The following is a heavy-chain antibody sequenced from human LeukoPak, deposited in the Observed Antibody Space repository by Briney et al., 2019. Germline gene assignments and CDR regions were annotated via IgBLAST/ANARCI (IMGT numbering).Heavy chain of an antibody. V-gene: IGHV1-18*01. J-gene: IGHJ4*02. D-gene: IGHD1-26*01. CDR1: GYTFTSYG. CDR3: ARDLDQYSGRFGGFGHDF. Sequence: ASVKVSCKASGYTFTSYGISWVRQAPGQGLEWMGWISAYNGNTNYAQKLQGRVTMTTDTSTSTAYMELRSLRSDDTAVYYCARDLDQYSGRFGGFGHDFWGQGTLVTVSS. CDR2: ISAYNGNT.